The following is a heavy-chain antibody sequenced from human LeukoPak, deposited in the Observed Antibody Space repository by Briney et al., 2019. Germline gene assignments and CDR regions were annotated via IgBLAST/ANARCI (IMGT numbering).Heavy chain of an antibody. Sequence: ASVKVSCKASGYTFTGYYMHWVRQAPGQGLEWMGGFDPEDGETIYAQKFQGRVTMTEDTPTDTAYMELSSLRSEDTAVYYCATYRVGIAVAANLFDYWGQGTLVTVSS. V-gene: IGHV1-24*01. CDR1: GYTFTGYY. CDR2: FDPEDGET. CDR3: ATYRVGIAVAANLFDY. J-gene: IGHJ4*02. D-gene: IGHD6-19*01.